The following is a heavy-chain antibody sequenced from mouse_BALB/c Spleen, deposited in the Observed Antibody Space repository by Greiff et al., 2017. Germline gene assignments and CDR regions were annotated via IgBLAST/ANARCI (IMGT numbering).Heavy chain of an antibody. CDR1: GFTFSSYA. Sequence: EVQGVESGGGLVKPGGSLKLSCAASGFTFSSYAMSWVRQSPEKRLEWVAEISSGGSYTYYPDTVTGRFTISRDNAKNTLYLEMSSLRSEDTAMYYCAREGAYYRYEFAYWGQGTLVTVSA. D-gene: IGHD2-14*01. CDR2: ISSGGSYT. CDR3: AREGAYYRYEFAY. J-gene: IGHJ3*01. V-gene: IGHV5-9-4*01.